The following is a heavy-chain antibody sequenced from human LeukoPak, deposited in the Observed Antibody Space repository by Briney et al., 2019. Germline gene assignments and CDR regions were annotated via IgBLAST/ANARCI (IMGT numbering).Heavy chain of an antibody. D-gene: IGHD2-15*01. CDR1: GYTFTGYY. Sequence: ASVKVSCKASGYTFTGYYMHWVRQAPGQGLEWMGWINLNSGGTNYAQKFQGRVTMTRDTSISTAYMELSRLRSDDTAVYYCARVRSDCSGGSCYSADYWGQGTLVTVSS. CDR2: INLNSGGT. V-gene: IGHV1-2*02. CDR3: ARVRSDCSGGSCYSADY. J-gene: IGHJ4*02.